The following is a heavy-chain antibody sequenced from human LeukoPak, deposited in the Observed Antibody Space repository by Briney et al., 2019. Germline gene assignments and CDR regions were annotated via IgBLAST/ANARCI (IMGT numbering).Heavy chain of an antibody. J-gene: IGHJ6*03. V-gene: IGHV2-5*01. CDR2: IYWNDDK. Sequence: SGPTLVNPTQTLTLTCTFSGFSLSTSGVGVGWIRQPPGKALEWLALIYWNDDKRYSPSLKSRLTITKDTSKNQVVLTMTNMDPVDTATYYCAHARMWCSSTSCYTGGVVDYYYYMDVWGKGTTVTVSS. CDR3: AHARMWCSSTSCYTGGVVDYYYYMDV. CDR1: GFSLSTSGVG. D-gene: IGHD2-2*02.